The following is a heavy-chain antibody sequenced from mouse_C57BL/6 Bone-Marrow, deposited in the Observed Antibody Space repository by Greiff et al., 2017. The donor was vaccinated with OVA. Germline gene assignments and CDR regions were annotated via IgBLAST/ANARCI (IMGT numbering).Heavy chain of an antibody. D-gene: IGHD2-3*01. J-gene: IGHJ4*01. CDR3: ARWLLSAMDY. Sequence: QVQLQQSGAELARPGASVKLSCKASGYTFTSYGVSWVKQRTGQGLEWIGEIYPRSGNTYYNEKFKGKATLTADKSSSTAYMELRSLTSEDSAVYFCARWLLSAMDYWGQGTSVTVSS. CDR1: GYTFTSYG. V-gene: IGHV1-81*01. CDR2: IYPRSGNT.